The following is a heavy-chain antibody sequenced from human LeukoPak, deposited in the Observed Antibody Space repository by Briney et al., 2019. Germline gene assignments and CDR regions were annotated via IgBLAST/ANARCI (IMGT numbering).Heavy chain of an antibody. CDR3: ARGDYYGSRGDY. CDR2: IWYDGSTK. Sequence: GGSLRLSCAASGFTFRSYGMHWVPQAPGKGLEGVAVIWYDGSTKYYAVSVKGRFTISRDNSKNTLYLQMNSLRAEDTAVYYCARGDYYGSRGDYWGQGTLVSVSS. V-gene: IGHV3-33*01. CDR1: GFTFRSYG. D-gene: IGHD3-10*01. J-gene: IGHJ4*02.